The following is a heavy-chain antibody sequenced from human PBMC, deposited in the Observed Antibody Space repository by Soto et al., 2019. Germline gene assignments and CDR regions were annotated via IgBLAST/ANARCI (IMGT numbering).Heavy chain of an antibody. Sequence: GASVKVSCKASGGTFSSYAISWVRQAPGQGLEWMGGIIPIFGTANYAQKFQGRVTITADESTSTAYMELSSLRSEDTAVYYCARPRRHSYGLGYYYYGMDVWGQGTTVTVSS. D-gene: IGHD5-18*01. V-gene: IGHV1-69*13. CDR2: IIPIFGTA. CDR1: GGTFSSYA. CDR3: ARPRRHSYGLGYYYYGMDV. J-gene: IGHJ6*02.